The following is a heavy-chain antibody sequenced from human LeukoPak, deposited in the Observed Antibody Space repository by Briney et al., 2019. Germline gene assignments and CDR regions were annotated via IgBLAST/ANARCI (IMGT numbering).Heavy chain of an antibody. J-gene: IGHJ6*02. CDR1: GFIFSNYY. V-gene: IGHV3-7*01. D-gene: IGHD3-3*01. Sequence: PGGSLRLSRAASGFIFSNYYMNWVRQAPGKGLEWVAHIKQDGSEKNYVDSVKGRFTISRDNAKNTLYLQMNSLRAEDTAVYYCTIFGVNYGMEVWGQGTTVTVS. CDR3: TIFGVNYGMEV. CDR2: IKQDGSEK.